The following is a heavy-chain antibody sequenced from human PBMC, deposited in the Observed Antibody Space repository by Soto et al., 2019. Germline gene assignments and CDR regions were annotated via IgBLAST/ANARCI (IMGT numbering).Heavy chain of an antibody. CDR3: ARSLYYYGSGRDYNWFDP. V-gene: IGHV1-3*01. D-gene: IGHD3-10*01. CDR1: GYTFTSYA. Sequence: QVQLVQSGAEVKKPGASVKVSCKASGYTFTSYAMHWVRQAPGQRLEGMGWINAGNGNTKYSQKFQGRVTITRDTSASTAYMELSSLRSEDTAVYYCARSLYYYGSGRDYNWFDPWGQGTLVTVSS. J-gene: IGHJ5*02. CDR2: INAGNGNT.